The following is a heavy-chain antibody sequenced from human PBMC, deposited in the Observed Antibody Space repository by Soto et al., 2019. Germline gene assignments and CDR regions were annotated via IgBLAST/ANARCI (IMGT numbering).Heavy chain of an antibody. J-gene: IGHJ5*02. CDR2: ISGSGGST. CDR3: AKVIAAAGTGYWFDP. CDR1: GFTFSSYA. D-gene: IGHD6-13*01. V-gene: IGHV3-23*01. Sequence: EVQLLESGGGLVQPGGSLRLSCAASGFTFSSYAMSWVRQAPGKGLEWVSAISGSGGSTYYADSVKGRFTISRDNSXXXLYLQMXXXXXXXXAGYYCAKVIAAAGTGYWFDPWGQGTLVTVSS.